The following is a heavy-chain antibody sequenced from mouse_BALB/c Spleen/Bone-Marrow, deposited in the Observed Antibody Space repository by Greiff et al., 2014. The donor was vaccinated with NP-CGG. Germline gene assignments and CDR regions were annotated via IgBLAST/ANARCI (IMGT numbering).Heavy chain of an antibody. Sequence: EVKLMESGGGLVQPGGSLRLSCTTSGFTFTDYFMTWVRQPPGEALEWLGFIRNKPSGYTTEYNPSVKGRFSISRDNSQGIFYLQMNTLRAEDSAIYYCARDYNGYFDFWGQGTTLTVSS. CDR3: ARDYNGYFDF. D-gene: IGHD6-1*01. V-gene: IGHV7-3*02. CDR2: IRNKPSGYTT. J-gene: IGHJ2*01. CDR1: GFTFTDYF.